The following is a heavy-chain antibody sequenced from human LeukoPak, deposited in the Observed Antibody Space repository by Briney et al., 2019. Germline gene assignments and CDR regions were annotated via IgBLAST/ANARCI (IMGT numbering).Heavy chain of an antibody. V-gene: IGHV4-39*07. J-gene: IGHJ4*02. CDR2: IYHSGST. Sequence: SETLSLTCTVSGGSISSSSYYWGWIRQPPGKGLEWIGSIYHSGSTYYNPSLKSRVTISVDTSKNQFSLKLSSVTAADTAVYYCARDFGDTPYWGQGTLVTVSS. CDR3: ARDFGDTPY. CDR1: GGSISSSSYY. D-gene: IGHD3-16*01.